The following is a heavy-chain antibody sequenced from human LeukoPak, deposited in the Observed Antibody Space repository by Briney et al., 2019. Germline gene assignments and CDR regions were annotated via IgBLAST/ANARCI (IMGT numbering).Heavy chain of an antibody. V-gene: IGHV3-74*01. CDR1: GFTFSNYW. Sequence: GGSLRLSCAASGFTFSNYWMHWVRQVPGKGLVWVSRTNPGGSNTAYADSVKGRFTISRDNARNTLYLQMDSLRAEDTAVYYCTRSNQADDYWGQGTLVTVSS. J-gene: IGHJ4*02. CDR2: TNPGGSNT. D-gene: IGHD1-14*01. CDR3: TRSNQADDY.